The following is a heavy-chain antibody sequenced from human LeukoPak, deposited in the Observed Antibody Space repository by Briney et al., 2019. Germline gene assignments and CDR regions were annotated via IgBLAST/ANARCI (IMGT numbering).Heavy chain of an antibody. CDR2: IYYSGST. Sequence: PSETLSLTCTVSGGSISSYYWSWIRQPPGKGLEWIGYIYYSGSTNYNPSLKSRVTISVDTSKNQFSLKLSSVTAADTAVYYCARSSGYYLVVDYWGQGTLVTVSS. D-gene: IGHD3-22*01. CDR1: GGSISSYY. CDR3: ARSSGYYLVVDY. J-gene: IGHJ4*02. V-gene: IGHV4-59*01.